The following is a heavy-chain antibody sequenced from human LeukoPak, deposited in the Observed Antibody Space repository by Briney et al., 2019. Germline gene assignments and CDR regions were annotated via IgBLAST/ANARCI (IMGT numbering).Heavy chain of an antibody. Sequence: ASVKVSCKASGYTFTDYYMHWVRQAPGQGLEWMGWINPNSGGTNYAQKFQGRVTMTTNTSISTAYMEVSRLRSDDTAVYYCARVRIGQQLDKYYYYAMDVWGQGTTVTVSS. V-gene: IGHV1-2*02. J-gene: IGHJ6*02. CDR1: GYTFTDYY. D-gene: IGHD6-13*01. CDR3: ARVRIGQQLDKYYYYAMDV. CDR2: INPNSGGT.